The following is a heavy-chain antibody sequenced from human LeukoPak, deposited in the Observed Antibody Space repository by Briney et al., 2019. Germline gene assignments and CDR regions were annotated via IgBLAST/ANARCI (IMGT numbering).Heavy chain of an antibody. V-gene: IGHV3-53*01. CDR2: INSGSST. J-gene: IGHJ6*02. Sequence: GGSLRLSCAASGLTVSSNYMSWVRQGPGKDLEWVSVINSGSSTYYAGSVKGRFTISRDNSKNTLYLQMDSLRAEDTAVYYCAKDPHCSSTSCLDYYGMDVWGQGTTVTVS. CDR3: AKDPHCSSTSCLDYYGMDV. CDR1: GLTVSSNY. D-gene: IGHD2-2*01.